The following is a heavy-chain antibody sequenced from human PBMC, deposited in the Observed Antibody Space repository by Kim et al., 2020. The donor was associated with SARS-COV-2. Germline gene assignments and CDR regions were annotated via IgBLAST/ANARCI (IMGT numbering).Heavy chain of an antibody. CDR3: ASQRDLDF. CDR2: YAT. D-gene: IGHD1-1*01. Sequence: YATAYSESVKGRFTISNDDSKNTAYLQMNSLNTEVTAVYYCASQRDLDFWGQGTLVTVSS. V-gene: IGHV3-73*01. J-gene: IGHJ4*02.